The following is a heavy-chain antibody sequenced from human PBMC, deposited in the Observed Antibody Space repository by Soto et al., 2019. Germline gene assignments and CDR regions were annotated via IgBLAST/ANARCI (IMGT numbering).Heavy chain of an antibody. Sequence: QVQLVQSGAEVKKPGSSVKVSCKASGDTFSSYAINWVRQGPGQGLEWMGGIIHMIGTANYAEKFQGRVTITADESTSTGYMELNRLRSEDTAVYYCARGTVVVEAPTGGEYYNYYGMDVWGQGTTVTVSS. CDR3: ARGTVVVEAPTGGEYYNYYGMDV. V-gene: IGHV1-69*01. CDR1: GDTFSSYA. CDR2: IIHMIGTA. D-gene: IGHD2-15*01. J-gene: IGHJ6*02.